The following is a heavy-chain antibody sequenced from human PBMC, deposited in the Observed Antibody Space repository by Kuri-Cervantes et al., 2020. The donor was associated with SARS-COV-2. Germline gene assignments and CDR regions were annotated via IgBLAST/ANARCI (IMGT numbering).Heavy chain of an antibody. CDR1: GGSISSYY. CDR2: IYTSGST. V-gene: IGHV4-4*07. Sequence: GSLRLSCTVSGGSISSYYWSWIRQPAGKGLEWIGRIYTSGSTTYNPSLKSRVTISVDTSKNQFSLKLSSVTAADTAVYYCARHVRPEITIFGVVITADYFDYWGQGTLVTVSS. CDR3: ARHVRPEITIFGVVITADYFDY. J-gene: IGHJ4*02. D-gene: IGHD3-3*01.